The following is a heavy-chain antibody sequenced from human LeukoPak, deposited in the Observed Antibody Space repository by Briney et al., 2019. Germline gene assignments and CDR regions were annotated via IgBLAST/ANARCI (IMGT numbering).Heavy chain of an antibody. V-gene: IGHV3-30*03. CDR1: GFTFSSYG. CDR2: ISYDGSNK. CDR3: ARVNIAYYSYGVDV. J-gene: IGHJ6*02. D-gene: IGHD2/OR15-2a*01. Sequence: GGSLRLSCAASGFTFSSYGMHWVRQAPGKGLEWVAVISYDGSNKYYADSVKGRFTISRDNSKNTLYLQMNSLRAEDTAVYYCARVNIAYYSYGVDVWGQGTTVTVSS.